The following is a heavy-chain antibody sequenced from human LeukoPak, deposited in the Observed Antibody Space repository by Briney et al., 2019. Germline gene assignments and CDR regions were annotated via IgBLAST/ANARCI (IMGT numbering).Heavy chain of an antibody. CDR2: ISGSGGST. J-gene: IGHJ4*02. Sequence: GGSLRLSCAASGFTVSSNYMSWVRQAPGKGLEWVSTISGSGGSTYYADSVKGRFTISRDNAKTTLYLQMNSLRAEDTAVYYCAKDNVNIAARHFDYWGQGTLVTVSS. D-gene: IGHD6-6*01. V-gene: IGHV3-23*01. CDR1: GFTVSSNY. CDR3: AKDNVNIAARHFDY.